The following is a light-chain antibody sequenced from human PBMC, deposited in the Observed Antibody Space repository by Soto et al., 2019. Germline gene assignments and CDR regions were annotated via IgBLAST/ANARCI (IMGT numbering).Light chain of an antibody. Sequence: DIPMTQFPSSLSASEGDRVTITCQASQDIRKILNWYQQKPGKAPKLLIYDASNLKTGVPSRFSGSGSGTDFTFTISSLQPEDVATYYCQQYDLVPRTFGQGTKVEIK. CDR2: DAS. J-gene: IGKJ1*01. V-gene: IGKV1-33*01. CDR3: QQYDLVPRT. CDR1: QDIRKI.